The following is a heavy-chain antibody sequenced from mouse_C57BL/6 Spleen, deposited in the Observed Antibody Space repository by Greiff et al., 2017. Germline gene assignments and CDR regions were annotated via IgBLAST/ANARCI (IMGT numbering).Heavy chain of an antibody. CDR3: ARREGKSYWYFEV. V-gene: IGHV1-81*01. CDR1: GYTFTSYG. D-gene: IGHD2-1*01. Sequence: QVQLQQSGAELARPGASVKLSCKASGYTFTSYGISWVKQRTGQGLEWIGEIYPRSGNTYYNEKFKGKATLTADKSSSTAYMELRSLTSEDSAVYFCARREGKSYWYFEVWGTGTTVTVSS. CDR2: IYPRSGNT. J-gene: IGHJ1*03.